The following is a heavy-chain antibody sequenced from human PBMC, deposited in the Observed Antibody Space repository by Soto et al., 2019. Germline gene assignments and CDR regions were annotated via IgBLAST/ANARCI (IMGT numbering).Heavy chain of an antibody. Sequence: QVQLVQSGAEVKKPGSSVKVSCKASGGIFSTYAISWLRQAPGQGLEWMGGIIPIFGTPNYAQRFQGRVTISADESTTTSYMELSRLKSEDTAVYYCARERADYGSGNYYNRIDFWGHGTLVTVSS. J-gene: IGHJ4*01. D-gene: IGHD3-10*01. V-gene: IGHV1-69*01. CDR1: GGIFSTYA. CDR3: ARERADYGSGNYYNRIDF. CDR2: IIPIFGTP.